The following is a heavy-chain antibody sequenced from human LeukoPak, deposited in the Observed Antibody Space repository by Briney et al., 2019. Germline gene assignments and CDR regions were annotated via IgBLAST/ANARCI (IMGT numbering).Heavy chain of an antibody. J-gene: IGHJ4*02. CDR2: IYHSGST. V-gene: IGHV4-4*02. CDR1: GGSISSSNW. Sequence: SETLSLTCAVSGGSISSSNWWSWVRQPPGEGLEWIGEIYHSGSTNYNLPLKSRVTISVDTSKYQFPLKLSSVTAADTAVYYCARLAAAGTLDYWGQGTLVTVSS. CDR3: ARLAAAGTLDY. D-gene: IGHD6-13*01.